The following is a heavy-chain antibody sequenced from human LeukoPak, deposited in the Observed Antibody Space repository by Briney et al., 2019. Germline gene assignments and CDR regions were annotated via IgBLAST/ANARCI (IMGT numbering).Heavy chain of an antibody. CDR3: ARRGGSPLGAFDI. D-gene: IGHD1-26*01. CDR1: GGSISSSSYY. CDR2: IYYTESA. J-gene: IGHJ3*02. Sequence: SETLSLTCTVSGGSISSSSYYWSWIRQPPGKGLDWIGYIYYTESANYNPSPKSRVTISVDTSNNQFSLKLSSVTAADTAVYYCARRGGSPLGAFDIWGQGTVVTVSS. V-gene: IGHV4-61*01.